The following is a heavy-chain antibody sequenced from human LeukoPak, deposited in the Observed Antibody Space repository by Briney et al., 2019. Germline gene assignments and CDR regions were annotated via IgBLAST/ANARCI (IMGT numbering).Heavy chain of an antibody. CDR2: VSSSSSST. J-gene: IGHJ4*02. CDR3: APSCGSDCPGAY. D-gene: IGHD2-21*02. CDR1: GFTFSSYT. Sequence: KPGGSLRLSCVASGFTFSSYTMSWVRQALEKGLEWVSAVSSSSSSTSYADSVKGRFTISRDNAKNSLFLQINSLRAEDTAVYYCAPSCGSDCPGAYWGQGTLVTVSS. V-gene: IGHV3-21*04.